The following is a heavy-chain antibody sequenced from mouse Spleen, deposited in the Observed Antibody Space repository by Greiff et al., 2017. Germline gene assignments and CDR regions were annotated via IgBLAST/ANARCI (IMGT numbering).Heavy chain of an antibody. Sequence: QVQLQQPGAELVKPGASVKLSCKASGYTFTSYWMQWVKQRPGQGLEWIGEIDPSDSYTNYNQKFKGKATLTVDTSSSTAYMQLSSLTSEDSAVYYCASTVKGAMAYWGQGTSVTVSS. CDR1: GYTFTSYW. J-gene: IGHJ4*01. CDR2: IDPSDSYT. V-gene: IGHV1-50*01. CDR3: ASTVKGAMAY.